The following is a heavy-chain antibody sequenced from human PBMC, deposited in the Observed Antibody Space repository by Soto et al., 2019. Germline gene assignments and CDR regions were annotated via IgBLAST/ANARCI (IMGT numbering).Heavy chain of an antibody. CDR3: ARVGGSSWYYFDY. CDR2: IWYDGSNK. J-gene: IGHJ4*02. CDR1: GFTFSSYG. D-gene: IGHD6-13*01. V-gene: IGHV3-33*01. Sequence: GGSLRLSCAASGFTFSSYGMHWVRQAPGKGLEWVAVIWYDGSNKYYADSVKGRFTISRDNSKNTLYLQMNSLRAEDSAVYYCARVGGSSWYYFDYWGQGTLVTVSS.